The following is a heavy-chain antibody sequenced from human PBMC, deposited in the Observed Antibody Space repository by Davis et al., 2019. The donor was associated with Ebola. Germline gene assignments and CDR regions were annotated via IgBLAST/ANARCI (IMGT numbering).Heavy chain of an antibody. CDR2: TYYRSKWYN. CDR3: ARAIGAAAMYWFDP. D-gene: IGHD6-13*01. J-gene: IGHJ5*02. V-gene: IGHV6-1*01. Sequence: MPSETLSLTCAISGDSVPSNSAAWNWIRQSPSRGLEWLGRTYYRSKWYNDYAVSVKSRITINPDTSKNQFSLHLNSVTPEDTAVYYCARAIGAAAMYWFDPWGQGTLVTVSS. CDR1: GDSVPSNSAA.